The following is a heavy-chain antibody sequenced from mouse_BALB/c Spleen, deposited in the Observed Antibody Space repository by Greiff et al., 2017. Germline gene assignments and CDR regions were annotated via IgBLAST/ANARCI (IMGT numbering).Heavy chain of an antibody. J-gene: IGHJ2*01. CDR1: GFTFSDYY. CDR3: ARVETDYFDY. Sequence: EVKVVESGGGLVKPGGSLKLSCAASGFTFSDYYMYWVRQTPEKRLEWVATISDGGSYTYYPDSVKGRFTISRDNAKNNLYLQMSSLKSEDTAMYYCARVETDYFDYWGQGTTLTVSS. V-gene: IGHV5-4*02. CDR2: ISDGGSYT.